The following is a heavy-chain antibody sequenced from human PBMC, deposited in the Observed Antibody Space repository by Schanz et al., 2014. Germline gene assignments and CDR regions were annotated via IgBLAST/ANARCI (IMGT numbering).Heavy chain of an antibody. CDR1: GGSFSGYY. CDR3: ARAARRTRVVPLYFDY. CDR2: INHGGST. D-gene: IGHD2-2*01. V-gene: IGHV4-34*01. Sequence: QVQLQQWGAGLLKPSETLSLTCAVYGGSFSGYYWSWIRQPPGKGLGWIAEINHGGSTNYNPALKSRVTISVDTSKNKCSLKLRSVTAADTAVYYCARAARRTRVVPLYFDYWGQGTLVTVSS. J-gene: IGHJ4*02.